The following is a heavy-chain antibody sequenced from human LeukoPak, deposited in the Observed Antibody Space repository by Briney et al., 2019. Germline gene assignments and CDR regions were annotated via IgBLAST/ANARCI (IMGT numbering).Heavy chain of an antibody. CDR2: IYYSGST. CDR3: ARDGAGGYCSSTSCPTDI. V-gene: IGHV4-59*01. J-gene: IGHJ3*02. CDR1: GGSISSYY. D-gene: IGHD2-2*01. Sequence: SETLSLTCTVSGGSISSYYWSWIRQPPGKGLEWIGYIYYSGSTNYNPSLKSRVTISVDTSKNQFSLKLSSVTAADTAVYYCARDGAGGYCSSTSCPTDIWGQGTMVTVSS.